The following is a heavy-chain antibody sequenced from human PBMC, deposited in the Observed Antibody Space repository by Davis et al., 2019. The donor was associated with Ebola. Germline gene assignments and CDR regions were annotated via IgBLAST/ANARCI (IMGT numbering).Heavy chain of an antibody. CDR1: GFTFTDYA. CDR2: INAGNGNT. CDR3: ARIILGRSFYGMDV. D-gene: IGHD3-10*01. V-gene: IGHV1-3*01. Sequence: ASVKVSCKTSGFTFTDYALHWVRQAPGQRLEWMGWINAGNGNTKYSPKFQGRVTITRDISARTVYMELSSLRSEDTALCYCARIILGRSFYGMDVWGQGTAVTVSS. J-gene: IGHJ6*02.